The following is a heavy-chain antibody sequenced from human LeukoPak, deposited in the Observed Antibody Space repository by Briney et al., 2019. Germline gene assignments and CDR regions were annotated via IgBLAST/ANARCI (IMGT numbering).Heavy chain of an antibody. CDR3: ARGVGFGELLRDYYYYYMDV. J-gene: IGHJ6*03. CDR1: GGTFSSYA. Sequence: ASVKVSCKASGGTFSSYAISWVRQAPGQGLEWMGGIIPIFGTANYAQKFQGRVTITADKSTSTAYMELSSLRSEDTAVYYCARGVGFGELLRDYYYYYMDVWGKGTTVTVSS. CDR2: IIPIFGTA. D-gene: IGHD3-10*01. V-gene: IGHV1-69*06.